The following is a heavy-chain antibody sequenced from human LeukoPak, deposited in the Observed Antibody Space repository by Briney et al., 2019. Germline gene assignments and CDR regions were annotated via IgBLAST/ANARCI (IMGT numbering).Heavy chain of an antibody. CDR3: ARDLGSYYPYYYYGMDV. CDR1: GGTFSSYA. Sequence: SVKVSCKASGGTFSSYAISWVRQAPGQGLEWMGGIIPIFGTANYAQKFQGRVTITADESTSTAYMELSSLRSEDTAVYYCARDLGSYYPYYYYGMDVWGQGTTVTVSS. CDR2: IIPIFGTA. V-gene: IGHV1-69*13. J-gene: IGHJ6*02. D-gene: IGHD1-26*01.